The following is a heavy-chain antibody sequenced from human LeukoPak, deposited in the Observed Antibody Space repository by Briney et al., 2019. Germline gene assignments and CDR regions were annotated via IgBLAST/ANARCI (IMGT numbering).Heavy chain of an antibody. CDR2: IIPIFGTA. D-gene: IGHD2-21*02. CDR1: GGTFSSYA. CDR3: ASHRARDITYCGGDCRFDP. J-gene: IGHJ5*02. Sequence: GASVKVSCKASGGTFSSYAISWVRQAPGQGLEWMGGIIPIFGTANYAQKFQGRVTITADESTSTAYMELSSLRSEDTAVYYCASHRARDITYCGGDCRFDPWGQGTLVTVSS. V-gene: IGHV1-69*13.